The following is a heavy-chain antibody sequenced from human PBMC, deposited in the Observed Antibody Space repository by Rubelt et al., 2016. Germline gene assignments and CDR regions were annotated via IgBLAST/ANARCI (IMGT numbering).Heavy chain of an antibody. V-gene: IGHV4-39*06. CDR2: INYSGST. J-gene: IGHJ4*02. CDR1: GGSIRSSFYY. CDR3: ARDPRYHGSGSPFDY. Sequence: LQLQESGPGLVKPSETLSLTCSVSGGSIRSSFYYWGWIRQPPGKGLEWIGSINYSGSTYYNPSLKNRVTISVDTSKNQLPRKLTSVTAADTAVYYCARDPRYHGSGSPFDYWGQGTLVTVSS. D-gene: IGHD3-10*01.